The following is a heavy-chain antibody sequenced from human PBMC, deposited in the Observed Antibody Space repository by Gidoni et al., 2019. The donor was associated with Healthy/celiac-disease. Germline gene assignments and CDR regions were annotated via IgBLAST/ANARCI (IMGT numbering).Heavy chain of an antibody. CDR1: GFTFGDYA. J-gene: IGHJ3*02. Sequence: EVQLVESGGGLVKPGRSLRLSCTASGFTFGDYAMSWFRQAPGKGLEWVGFIRSKAYGGTTEYAASVKGRFTISRDDSKSIAYLQMNSLKTEDTAVYYCTRESDTREWLLNLDAFDIWGQGTMVTVSS. D-gene: IGHD3-3*01. CDR2: IRSKAYGGTT. V-gene: IGHV3-49*05. CDR3: TRESDTREWLLNLDAFDI.